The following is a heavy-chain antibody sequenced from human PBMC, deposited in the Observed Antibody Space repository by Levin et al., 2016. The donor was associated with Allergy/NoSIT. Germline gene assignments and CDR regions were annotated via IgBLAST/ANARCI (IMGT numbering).Heavy chain of an antibody. J-gene: IGHJ4*02. CDR3: AQDRLVVPGVDC. CDR1: GFTFSNYA. CDR2: ISRSGAAT. D-gene: IGHD2-15*01. Sequence: GGSLRLSCAASGFTFSNYAMSWVRQPPGKGLEWVLLISRSGAATYYADSVRGRFTISRDNSRNTLYLQMSSLRAEDTAVYYCAQDRLVVPGVDCWGQGTLVTVSS. V-gene: IGHV3-23*01.